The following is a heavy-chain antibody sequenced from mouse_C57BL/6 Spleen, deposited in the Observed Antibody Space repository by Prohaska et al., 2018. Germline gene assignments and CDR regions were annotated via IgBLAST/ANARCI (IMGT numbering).Heavy chain of an antibody. CDR3: AVEAY. CDR1: GYVFSRSW. Sequence: ASEKIFCKAPGYVFSRSWLYCVKQRTGKGFEWFGHIYPGDGDTNYNGKFKGKATLTADKSSSTAYMQLSSLTSEDSAVYFCAVEAYWGQGTLVTVSA. J-gene: IGHJ3*01. CDR2: IYPGDGDT. V-gene: IGHV1-80*01.